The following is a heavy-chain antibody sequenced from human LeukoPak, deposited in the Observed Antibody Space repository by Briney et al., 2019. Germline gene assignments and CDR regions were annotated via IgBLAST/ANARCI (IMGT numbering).Heavy chain of an antibody. CDR3: AKSREGVPTRCLDA. CDR1: GFTFSAYG. D-gene: IGHD5-24*01. J-gene: IGHJ5*02. CDR2: IPFDGGTS. Sequence: SGGSLRLSCAASGFTFSAYGMNWVRQAPGKGLEGVAFIPFDGGTSYYADSVKGRFTISRDTSKNTLYLQMDSLRAEDTTVYYCAKSREGVPTRCLDAGGQGTLVTVSS. V-gene: IGHV3-30*02.